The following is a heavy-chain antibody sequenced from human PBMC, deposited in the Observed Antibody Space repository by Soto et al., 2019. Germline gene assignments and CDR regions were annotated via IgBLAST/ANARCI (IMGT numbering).Heavy chain of an antibody. Sequence: GGSLRLSCAASGFTFSNYEMYWVRQAPGKGLEWVSYITSSGNILYYADSVKGRFTISRDNAKNSLYLQMNSLRAEDTAIYYCARGPPISGSYLNYWGQGTVVTVSS. CDR1: GFTFSNYE. D-gene: IGHD1-26*01. J-gene: IGHJ4*02. CDR2: ITSSGNIL. V-gene: IGHV3-48*03. CDR3: ARGPPISGSYLNY.